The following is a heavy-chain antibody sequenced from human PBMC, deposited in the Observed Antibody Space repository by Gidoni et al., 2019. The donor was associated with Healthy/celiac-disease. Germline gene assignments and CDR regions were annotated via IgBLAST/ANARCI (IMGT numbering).Heavy chain of an antibody. CDR2: ISPYNGNT. D-gene: IGHD5-18*01. Sequence: QVQLVQAGATVKQPGASVKVSCKASGYTFTSYGISRVRQAPGQGREWMGGISPYNGNTNYAQKLQGRVTMTTDTSTSTASMELRSLRSDYTAVYYCARGEGYSYGRGGYYSYGMDVWGQGTTVTVSS. CDR3: ARGEGYSYGRGGYYSYGMDV. V-gene: IGHV1-18*01. CDR1: GYTFTSYG. J-gene: IGHJ6*02.